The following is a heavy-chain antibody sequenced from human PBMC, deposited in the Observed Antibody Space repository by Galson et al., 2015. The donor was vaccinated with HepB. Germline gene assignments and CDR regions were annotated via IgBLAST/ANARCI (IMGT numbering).Heavy chain of an antibody. Sequence: SVKVSCKASGGTFNSYSIAWVRQAPGQGLEWMGRIIPVRGITNYAQKFQGRVTITADKSTTTAYMELSSLGSDDTAVYFCARDYYDSNGYYAGHLDFWGQGTLVTVSS. CDR3: ARDYYDSNGYYAGHLDF. CDR1: GGTFNSYS. D-gene: IGHD3-22*01. J-gene: IGHJ4*02. V-gene: IGHV1-69*04. CDR2: IIPVRGIT.